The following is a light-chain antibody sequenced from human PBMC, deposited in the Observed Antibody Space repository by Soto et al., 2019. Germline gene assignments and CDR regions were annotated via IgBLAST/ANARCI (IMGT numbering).Light chain of an antibody. CDR1: SSDVGGYNY. Sequence: QSALTRPASVSGSPGQSITISCTGTSSDVGGYNYVSWYQQHPGKAPKLMIYEVSYRPSGVSDRFSGSKSGNTASLTISGLQAEDEADYYCSSYTTSSTLVVFGGGTKLTVL. J-gene: IGLJ3*02. CDR3: SSYTTSSTLVV. CDR2: EVS. V-gene: IGLV2-14*01.